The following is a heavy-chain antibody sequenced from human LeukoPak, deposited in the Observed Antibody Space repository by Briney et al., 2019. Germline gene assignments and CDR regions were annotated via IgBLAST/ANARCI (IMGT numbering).Heavy chain of an antibody. V-gene: IGHV4-59*01. D-gene: IGHD3-22*01. CDR3: VRYDSLLNYFDY. J-gene: IGHJ4*02. CDR1: GDSISSYY. Sequence: PSETLSLTCTVSGDSISSYYWSWIRQPPGKGLEWIGYIYYSGSTSYNPSLKSRVTISVDTSKNQFSLKLSSVTAADTAVYYCVRYDSLLNYFDYWGQGTLVTVSS. CDR2: IYYSGST.